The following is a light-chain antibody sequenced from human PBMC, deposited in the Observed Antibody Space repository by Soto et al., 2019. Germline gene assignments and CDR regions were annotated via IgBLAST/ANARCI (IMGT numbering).Light chain of an antibody. V-gene: IGKV1-5*01. Sequence: DIQLTQSPSTLSASVEDRVTITCRASQSISSWLAWYQQKPGKAPKLLIYDASSLESGVPSRFSGSGSGTEFTLTISSLQPDDFATYYCQQYNSYSWMFGQGTKV. CDR1: QSISSW. CDR2: DAS. CDR3: QQYNSYSWM. J-gene: IGKJ1*01.